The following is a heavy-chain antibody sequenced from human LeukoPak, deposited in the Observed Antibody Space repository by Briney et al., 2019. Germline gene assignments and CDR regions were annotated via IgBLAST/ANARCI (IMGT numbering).Heavy chain of an antibody. V-gene: IGHV4-59*01. CDR2: IYYSGST. CDR1: GGSISSYY. D-gene: IGHD1-7*01. J-gene: IGHJ4*02. CDR3: ARNSYSFDY. Sequence: SETLSLTCTVSGGSISSYYWSWIRQPPGKGLEWIGYIYYSGSTNYNPSLKSRVTISVDTSKNQLSLKLSSVTAADTAVYCCARNSYSFDYWGRGTVVTVSS.